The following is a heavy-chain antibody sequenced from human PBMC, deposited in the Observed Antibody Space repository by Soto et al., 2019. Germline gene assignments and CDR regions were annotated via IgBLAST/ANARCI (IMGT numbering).Heavy chain of an antibody. CDR1: GFTFSDYY. D-gene: IGHD2-2*01. V-gene: IGHV3-11*01. CDR3: ARGNALFDH. J-gene: IGHJ4*02. CDR2: ITNSGGII. Sequence: GGSLRLSADASGFTFSDYYMSWIRQAPGKGLEWVSYITNSGGIIYYADSVKGRFTISRDNAKTSLFLQMNSLRAEDTAVYYCARGNALFDHWGQGTLVTVSS.